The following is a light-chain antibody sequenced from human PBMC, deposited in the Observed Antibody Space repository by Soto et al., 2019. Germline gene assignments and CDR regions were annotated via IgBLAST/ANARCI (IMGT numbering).Light chain of an antibody. V-gene: IGLV2-14*01. J-gene: IGLJ2*01. CDR1: SSDVGGYNY. CDR2: DVS. CDR3: SSQTSISTLI. Sequence: QSALTQPASVSGSPGQSITISCTGTSSDVGGYNYVSWYQQHPGKAPKVVIYDVSNRPSGVSNRFSGSKSGNTASLTISGLQAEDEADYYCSSQTSISTLIFGGGTKLTVL.